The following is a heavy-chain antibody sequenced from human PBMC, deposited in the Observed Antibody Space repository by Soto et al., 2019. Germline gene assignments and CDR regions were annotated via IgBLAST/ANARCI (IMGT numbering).Heavy chain of an antibody. CDR2: IYSGGST. J-gene: IGHJ6*03. CDR3: ARGIFGVVTLPKSWYYYMDV. CDR1: GFTVSSNY. V-gene: IGHV3-66*01. D-gene: IGHD3-3*01. Sequence: GGSLRLSCAASGFTVSSNYMSWVRQAPGKGLEWVSVIYSGGSTYYADSVKGRFTISRDNSKNTLYLQMNSLRAEDTAVYYCARGIFGVVTLPKSWYYYMDVWGKGTTVTVSS.